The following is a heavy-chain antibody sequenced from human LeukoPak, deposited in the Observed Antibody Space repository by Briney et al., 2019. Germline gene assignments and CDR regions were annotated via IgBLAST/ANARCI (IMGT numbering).Heavy chain of an antibody. CDR3: AREAGEWDLLRTFDY. J-gene: IGHJ4*02. V-gene: IGHV3-30*02. Sequence: GGSLRLSCAASGFTFSSYWMSWVRQAPGKGLEWVAFIRYDGSNKYYADSVKGRFTISRDNAKNSLYLQMNSLRAEDTAVYYCAREAGEWDLLRTFDYWGQGTLVTVSS. CDR1: GFTFSSYW. CDR2: IRYDGSNK. D-gene: IGHD1-26*01.